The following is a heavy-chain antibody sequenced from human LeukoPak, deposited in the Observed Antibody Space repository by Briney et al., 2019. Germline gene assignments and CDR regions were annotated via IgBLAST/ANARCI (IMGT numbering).Heavy chain of an antibody. CDR3: ARGRFGSSWYSLGWFDP. CDR1: GGPFSGYY. CDR2: INHSGST. J-gene: IGHJ5*02. Sequence: SETLSLTCAVYGGPFSGYYWSWIRQPPGKGLEWIGEINHSGSTNYNPSLKSRVTISVETSKNQFSLKLSSVTAADTAVYYCARGRFGSSWYSLGWFDPWGQGTLVTVSS. V-gene: IGHV4-34*01. D-gene: IGHD6-13*01.